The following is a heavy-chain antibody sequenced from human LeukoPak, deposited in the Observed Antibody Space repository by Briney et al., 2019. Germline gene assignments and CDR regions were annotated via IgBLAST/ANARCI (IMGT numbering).Heavy chain of an antibody. D-gene: IGHD6-19*01. J-gene: IGHJ1*01. CDR1: GDSVSSNSAA. CDR2: TYYRSKWYN. CDR3: ARAYKDRSLAGKKEFFQH. V-gene: IGHV6-1*01. Sequence: SQTLSLTCAISGDSVSSNSAAWNWIRQSPSRGLEWLGRTYYRSKWYNDYAVSVKSRITINPDTSKNQFSLQLNSVTPEDTAVYYCARAYKDRSLAGKKEFFQHWGQGTLVTVSS.